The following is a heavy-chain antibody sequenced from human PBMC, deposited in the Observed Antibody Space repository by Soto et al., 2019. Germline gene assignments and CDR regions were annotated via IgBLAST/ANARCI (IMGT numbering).Heavy chain of an antibody. CDR3: TRQMLDDFWSAYPYWYFDL. D-gene: IGHD3-3*01. Sequence: PSETLSLTCTVSGGSVSRRSSYCGWIRQPPGKGLEWIASIYYSGTMYYNPSLNSRVTISVDTSKNEFSLKLTSVTAADTAVYYCTRQMLDDFWSAYPYWYFDLWGRGTLVTVSS. CDR2: IYYSGTM. J-gene: IGHJ2*01. CDR1: GGSVSRRSSY. V-gene: IGHV4-39*01.